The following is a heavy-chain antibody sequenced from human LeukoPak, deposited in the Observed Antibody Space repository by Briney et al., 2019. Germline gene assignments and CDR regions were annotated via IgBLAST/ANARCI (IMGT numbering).Heavy chain of an antibody. CDR1: GFTFSSYW. D-gene: IGHD6-13*01. CDR2: IKQDGSEK. CDR3: ARPLSTSSYGMDV. Sequence: SGGSLRLSCAASGFTFSSYWMSWVRQAPGKGLEWVANIKQDGSEKYYVDSVKGRFTISRDNAKNSLYLQMNSLRAEDTAVYYCARPLSTSSYGMDVWGQGTTVTVSS. J-gene: IGHJ6*02. V-gene: IGHV3-7*01.